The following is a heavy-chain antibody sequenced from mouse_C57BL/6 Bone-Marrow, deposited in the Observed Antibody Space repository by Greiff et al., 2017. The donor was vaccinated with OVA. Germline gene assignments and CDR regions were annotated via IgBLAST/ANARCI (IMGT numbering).Heavy chain of an antibody. CDR1: GFTFSSYG. CDR3: ARHGGYYVGFAY. D-gene: IGHD2-3*01. J-gene: IGHJ3*01. Sequence: EVKLMESGGDLVKPGGSLKLSCAASGFTFSSYGMSWVRQTPDKRLEWVATISSGGSYTYYPDSVKGRFTISRDNAKNTLYLQMSSLKSEDTAMYYSARHGGYYVGFAYWGQGTLVTVSA. CDR2: ISSGGSYT. V-gene: IGHV5-6*01.